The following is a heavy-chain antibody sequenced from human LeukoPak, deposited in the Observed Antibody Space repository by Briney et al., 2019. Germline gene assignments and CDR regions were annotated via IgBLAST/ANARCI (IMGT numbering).Heavy chain of an antibody. CDR3: AKADIVGATIGGIQFDY. CDR2: IWYDGSNK. Sequence: PGGSLRLSCAASGFTFSSYGMHWVRQAPGKGLEWVAVIWYDGSNKYYADSVKGRFTISRDNSKNTLYLQMNSLRAEDTAVYYCAKADIVGATIGGIQFDYWGQGTLVAVSS. J-gene: IGHJ4*02. V-gene: IGHV3-33*06. D-gene: IGHD1-26*01. CDR1: GFTFSSYG.